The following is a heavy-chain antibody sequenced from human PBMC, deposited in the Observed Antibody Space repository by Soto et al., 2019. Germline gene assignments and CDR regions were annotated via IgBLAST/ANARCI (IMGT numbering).Heavy chain of an antibody. CDR1: GGSISSGGYA. D-gene: IGHD1-7*01. V-gene: IGHV4-30-2*01. Sequence: PSETLSLTCAVSGGSISSGGYAWIWIRQPPGKGLEWIGYIYHSGYTSYNPSLKNRVTISVDKSKNQFSLTLSFVTAADTAVYYCARDSLTGNYFDPCGQGTLVTVSS. CDR3: ARDSLTGNYFDP. CDR2: IYHSGYT. J-gene: IGHJ5*02.